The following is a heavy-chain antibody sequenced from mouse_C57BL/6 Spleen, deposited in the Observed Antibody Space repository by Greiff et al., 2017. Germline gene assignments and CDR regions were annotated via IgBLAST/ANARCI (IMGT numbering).Heavy chain of an antibody. CDR3: ARRANSDV. CDR2: IYPGDGDT. Sequence: VQLQQSGPELVKPGASVKISCKASGYAFSSSWMNWVKQRPGKGLEWIGRIYPGDGDTNYNGKFKGKATLTADKSSSTAYMQLSSLTFEDSAVYFCARRANSDVWGTGTTVTVSS. V-gene: IGHV1-82*01. J-gene: IGHJ1*03. D-gene: IGHD3-1*01. CDR1: GYAFSSSW.